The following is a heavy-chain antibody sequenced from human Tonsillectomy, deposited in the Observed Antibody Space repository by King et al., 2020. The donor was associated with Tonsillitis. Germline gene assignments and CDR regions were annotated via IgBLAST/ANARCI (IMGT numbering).Heavy chain of an antibody. V-gene: IGHV3-9*01. J-gene: IGHJ5*02. CDR2: ISWNTVSI. D-gene: IGHD3-3*01. CDR3: AKSADKRSGYMSSFDP. Sequence: DVQLVESGGGLVQPGRSLRLSCAASGFTFDDSAMHWVRQVPGKGLEWVAGISWNTVSIYYADSVKGRFTISRDNAKNSVYLQMNSLTTEDTALYYCAKSADKRSGYMSSFDPWGQGTLVTVSS. CDR1: GFTFDDSA.